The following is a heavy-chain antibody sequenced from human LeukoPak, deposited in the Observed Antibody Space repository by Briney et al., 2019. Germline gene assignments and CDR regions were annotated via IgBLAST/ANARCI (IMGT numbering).Heavy chain of an antibody. V-gene: IGHV4-59*01. CDR3: ARRYYYDSSGYFDY. CDR1: GGSISSYY. D-gene: IGHD3-22*01. Sequence: PSETLSLTCTVSGGSISSYYWSWIRQPPGKGLEWIGYIYYSGSTNYNPSLESRFTISVDTSKNQFSLKLSSVTAADTAVYYCARRYYYDSSGYFDYWGQGTLVTVSS. CDR2: IYYSGST. J-gene: IGHJ4*02.